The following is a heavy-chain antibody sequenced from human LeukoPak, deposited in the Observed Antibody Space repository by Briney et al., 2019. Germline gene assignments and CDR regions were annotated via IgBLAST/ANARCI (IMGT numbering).Heavy chain of an antibody. CDR1: GCTFSTYW. CDR2: IQQEGREK. D-gene: IGHD1-26*01. CDR3: ARDKIVGATHFDY. Sequence: GGSLRLSCAASGCTFSTYWMSWVRQAPGKGLEWGANIQQEGREKYYVDSVKGRFTISRDNAKNSLYLQMNSLRAEDTAVYYCARDKIVGATHFDYWGQGTLVTVSS. V-gene: IGHV3-7*01. J-gene: IGHJ4*02.